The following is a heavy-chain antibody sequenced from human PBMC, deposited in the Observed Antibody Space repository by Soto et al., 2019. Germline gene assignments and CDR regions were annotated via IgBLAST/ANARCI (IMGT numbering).Heavy chain of an antibody. CDR2: ISSSSSYI. V-gene: IGHV3-21*01. Sequence: EVQLVESGGGLVKPGGSLRLSCAASGFTFSSYSMNWVRQAPGKGLEWVSSISSSSSYIYYADSVKGRFTISRDNAKNSLYLQMNSLRAEDTAVYYCARLKPSGIAAAGTCFDYWGQGTLVTVSS. CDR3: ARLKPSGIAAAGTCFDY. CDR1: GFTFSSYS. D-gene: IGHD6-13*01. J-gene: IGHJ4*02.